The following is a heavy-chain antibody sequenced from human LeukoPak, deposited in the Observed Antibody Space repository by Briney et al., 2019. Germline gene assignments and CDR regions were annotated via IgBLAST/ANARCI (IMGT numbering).Heavy chain of an antibody. CDR2: ISGSGAVT. V-gene: IGHV3-23*01. Sequence: GGSLRLSCAASGLAFSSSTMSWVRQAPGKGLECVSIISGSGAVTYYTDSVTGRFTISRDNSKNTLFLQMNSLRAEDTAVYYCAGRPSGEGLAPLDYWGQGALVAVSS. J-gene: IGHJ4*02. D-gene: IGHD1-14*01. CDR3: AGRPSGEGLAPLDY. CDR1: GLAFSSST.